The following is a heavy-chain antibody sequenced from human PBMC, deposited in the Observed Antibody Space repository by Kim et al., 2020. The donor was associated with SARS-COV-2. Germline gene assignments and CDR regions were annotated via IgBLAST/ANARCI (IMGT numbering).Heavy chain of an antibody. CDR3: ASFSVATGMGY. CDR2: IYYSGST. Sequence: SETLSLTCTVSGGSISSYYWSWIRQPPGKGLEWIGYIYYSGSTNYNPSLKSRVTISVDTSKNQFSLKLSSVTAADTAVYYCASFSVATGMGYWGQGTLVTVSS. J-gene: IGHJ4*02. CDR1: GGSISSYY. V-gene: IGHV4-59*01. D-gene: IGHD5-12*01.